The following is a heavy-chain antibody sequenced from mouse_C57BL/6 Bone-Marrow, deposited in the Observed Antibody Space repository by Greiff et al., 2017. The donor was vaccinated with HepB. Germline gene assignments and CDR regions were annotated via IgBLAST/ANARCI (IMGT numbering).Heavy chain of an antibody. Sequence: QVQLQQSGAELVRPGASVTLSCKASGYTFTDYEMHWVKQTPVHGLEWIGAIDPETGGTAYNQKFKGKAILTADKSSSTAYMELRSLTSEDSAVYYCTSLLLLRNFDYWGQGTTLTVSS. J-gene: IGHJ2*01. CDR2: IDPETGGT. CDR3: TSLLLLRNFDY. CDR1: GYTFTDYE. D-gene: IGHD1-1*01. V-gene: IGHV1-15*01.